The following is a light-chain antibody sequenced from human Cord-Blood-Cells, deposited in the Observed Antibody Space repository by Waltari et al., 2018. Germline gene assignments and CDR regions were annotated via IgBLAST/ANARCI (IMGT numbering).Light chain of an antibody. J-gene: IGKJ2*01. CDR2: DAS. V-gene: IGKV1-33*01. CDR3: QQYDNLYT. Sequence: DIPMTQSTFSLSPSVGDRVTITCQASQDISNYLNWYQQKPGKAPKLLIYDASNLETGVPSRFSGSGSGTDFTFTISSLQPEDIATYYCQQYDNLYTFGQGTKLEIK. CDR1: QDISNY.